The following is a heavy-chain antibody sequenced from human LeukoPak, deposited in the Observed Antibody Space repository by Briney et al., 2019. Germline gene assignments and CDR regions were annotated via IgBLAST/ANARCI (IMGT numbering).Heavy chain of an antibody. CDR3: ARSGYCSGTSCYRWFDP. Sequence: GGSLRLSCAASGFTFSDYYMSWIRQAPGKGLEWVSYISSSSSYTNYADSVKGRFTISRDNAKNSLYLQMNSLRAEDTAVYCCARSGYCSGTSCYRWFDPWGQGTLVTVSS. J-gene: IGHJ5*02. V-gene: IGHV3-11*06. D-gene: IGHD2-2*01. CDR2: ISSSSSYT. CDR1: GFTFSDYY.